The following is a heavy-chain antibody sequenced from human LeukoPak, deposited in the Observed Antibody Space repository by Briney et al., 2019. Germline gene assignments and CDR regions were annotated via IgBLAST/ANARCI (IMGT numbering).Heavy chain of an antibody. CDR1: GYTFTGYY. CDR3: ARGNRDNWNDGPFDY. D-gene: IGHD1-1*01. Sequence: ASVKVSCKASGYTFTGYYMHWVRQAPGQGLEWMGWLNPNSGGTNYAQKFQGRVTMTRDTSISTAYMELSRLRSDDTAVYYCARGNRDNWNDGPFDYWGQGTLVTVSS. V-gene: IGHV1-2*02. J-gene: IGHJ4*02. CDR2: LNPNSGGT.